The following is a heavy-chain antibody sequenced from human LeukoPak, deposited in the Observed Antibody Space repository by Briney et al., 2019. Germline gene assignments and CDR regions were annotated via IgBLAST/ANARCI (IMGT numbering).Heavy chain of an antibody. V-gene: IGHV4-34*01. CDR2: INHSGST. CDR3: ARSYNWNQGAFDY. CDR1: GGSFSGYY. Sequence: SETLSLTCAVYGGSFSGYYWSWIRQPPGKGLEWIGEINHSGSTNYNPSLKSRVTISVDTSKNQFSLKLSSVTAADTAVYYCARSYNWNQGAFDYWGQGTLVTVSS. J-gene: IGHJ4*02. D-gene: IGHD1-20*01.